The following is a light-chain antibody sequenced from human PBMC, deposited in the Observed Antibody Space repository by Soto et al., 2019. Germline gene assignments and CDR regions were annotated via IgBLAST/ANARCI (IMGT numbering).Light chain of an antibody. J-gene: IGKJ5*01. CDR2: AAS. CDR1: QAISSY. V-gene: IGKV1-9*01. CDR3: QQLNSFPIT. Sequence: DIPLTQAPSFLSASAGDRVSITCRANQAISSYLAWYQQKPGRAPKLLIYAASTLQSGVPSRFSGSGSGTEFTLTITSLQPEDFATYYCQQLNSFPITFGQGTRLEIK.